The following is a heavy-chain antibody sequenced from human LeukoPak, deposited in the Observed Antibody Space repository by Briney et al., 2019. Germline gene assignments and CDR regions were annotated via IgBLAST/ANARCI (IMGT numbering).Heavy chain of an antibody. CDR2: IYHSGST. CDR3: ARQTPLYYYMDV. CDR1: GYSISSGYY. V-gene: IGHV4-38-2*02. Sequence: SETLSLTCTVSGYSISSGYYWGWIRQPPGKGLEWIGSIYHSGSTYYNPSLKSRVTISVDTSKNQFSLKLSSVTAADTAVYYCARQTPLYYYMDVWGKGTTVTVSS. J-gene: IGHJ6*03.